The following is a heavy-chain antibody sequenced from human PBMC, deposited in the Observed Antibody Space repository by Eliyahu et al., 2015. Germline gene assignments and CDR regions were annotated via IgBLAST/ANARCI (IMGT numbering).Heavy chain of an antibody. CDR2: INHSGST. V-gene: IGHV4-34*01. CDR3: ARGRTAIAAVRNAEYFQH. Sequence: QVQLQQWGAGLLKPSETLSLTCAVYGGSFSGYYWSWIRQPPGKGLEWIGEINHSGSTNYNPSLKSRVTISVDTSKNQFSLKLSSVTAADTAVYYCARGRTAIAAVRNAEYFQHWGQGTLVTVSS. CDR1: GGSFSGYY. J-gene: IGHJ1*01. D-gene: IGHD6-13*01.